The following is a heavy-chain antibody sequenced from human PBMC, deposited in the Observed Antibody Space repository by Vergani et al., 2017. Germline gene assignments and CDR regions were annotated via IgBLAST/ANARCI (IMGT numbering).Heavy chain of an antibody. CDR3: TRHDVGWVYYYGMDV. D-gene: IGHD6-19*01. V-gene: IGHV3-73*01. CDR2: IRSKANSYAT. CDR1: GFTFSGSA. Sequence: EVQLVESGGGLVKPGGSLNLSCAASGFTFSGSAMHWVRQASGKGLEWVGRIRSKANSYATAYVASVKGRFTISRDDSKNTAYLQMNILKTEDTAVYYCTRHDVGWVYYYGMDVWGQGTTVTVSS. J-gene: IGHJ6*02.